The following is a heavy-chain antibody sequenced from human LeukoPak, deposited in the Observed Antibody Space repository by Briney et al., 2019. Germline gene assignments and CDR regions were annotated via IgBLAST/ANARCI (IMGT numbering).Heavy chain of an antibody. CDR1: GGTFSSYA. Sequence: SVKVSCKASGGTFSSYAISWVRQAPGQGLEWMGRIIPILGIANYAQKLQGRVTITADKSTSTAYMELSSLRSEDTAVYYCARIGVDSSGWSNANWFDPWGQGTLVTVSS. CDR3: ARIGVDSSGWSNANWFDP. D-gene: IGHD6-19*01. J-gene: IGHJ5*02. CDR2: IIPILGIA. V-gene: IGHV1-69*04.